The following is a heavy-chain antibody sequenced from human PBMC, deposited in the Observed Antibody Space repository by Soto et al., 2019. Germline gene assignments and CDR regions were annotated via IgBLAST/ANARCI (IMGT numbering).Heavy chain of an antibody. CDR2: TYYRSKGYN. J-gene: IGHJ6*02. Sequence: KQSQTLSLTCAISGDSVSSNSAAWNWIRQSPSRGLEWLGRTYYRSKGYNDYAVSVKSRITINPDTSKNQFSLQLNSVTPEDPAVYYCARDSVHPLGISYYYYGMDVWGQGTTVTVYS. V-gene: IGHV6-1*01. D-gene: IGHD7-27*01. CDR3: ARDSVHPLGISYYYYGMDV. CDR1: GDSVSSNSAA.